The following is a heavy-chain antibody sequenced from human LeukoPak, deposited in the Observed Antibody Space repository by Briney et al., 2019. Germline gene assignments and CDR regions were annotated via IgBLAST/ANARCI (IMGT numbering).Heavy chain of an antibody. V-gene: IGHV4-39*01. CDR1: GGSISSSSYY. CDR2: IYYSGST. Sequence: SETLSLTCTVSGGSISSSSYYWGWIRRPPGKGLEWIGSIYYSGSTYYNPSLKSRVTISVDTSKNQFSLKLSSVTAADTAVYYCARHLKGGSGSGSYYNDANWFDPWGQGTLVTVSS. J-gene: IGHJ5*02. D-gene: IGHD3-10*01. CDR3: ARHLKGGSGSGSYYNDANWFDP.